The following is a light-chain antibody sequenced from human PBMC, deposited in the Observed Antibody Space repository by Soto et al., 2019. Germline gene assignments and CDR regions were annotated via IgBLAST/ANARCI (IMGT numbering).Light chain of an antibody. Sequence: EIVLTQSPGTLSLSPGERATLSCRASQSVSSSYLAWYQQKPGQAPRLLIYGASSRATGIPDRFSGSGFRTDFTLTFCSLEPEDFAVYYCQQYRSSPLTFGGGTKVEIK. V-gene: IGKV3-20*01. CDR1: QSVSSSY. CDR2: GAS. J-gene: IGKJ4*01. CDR3: QQYRSSPLT.